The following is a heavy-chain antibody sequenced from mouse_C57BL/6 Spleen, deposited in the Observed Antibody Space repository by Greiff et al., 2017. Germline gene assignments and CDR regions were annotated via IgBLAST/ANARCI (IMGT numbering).Heavy chain of an antibody. D-gene: IGHD3-1*01. CDR3: AREGLNWYFDV. Sequence: EVKLVESEGGLVQPGSSMKLSCTASGFTFSDYYMAWVRQVPEKGLEWVANINYDGSSTYYLDSLKSRFLISRDNAKNILYLQMSSLKSEDTATYYGAREGLNWYFDVWGTGTTVTVSS. CDR2: INYDGSST. J-gene: IGHJ1*03. CDR1: GFTFSDYY. V-gene: IGHV5-16*01.